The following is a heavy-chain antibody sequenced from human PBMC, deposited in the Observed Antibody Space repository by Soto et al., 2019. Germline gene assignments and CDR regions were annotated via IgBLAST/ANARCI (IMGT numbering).Heavy chain of an antibody. CDR3: ASKIAVAGFDAFDI. V-gene: IGHV4-34*01. J-gene: IGHJ3*02. Sequence: SETLSLTCAVYGGSFSGYYWSWIRQPPGKGLEWIGEINHSGSTNYNPSLKSRVTISVDTSKNQFSLKLSSVTAADTAVYYCASKIAVAGFDAFDIWGQGTVVTVSS. CDR2: INHSGST. CDR1: GGSFSGYY. D-gene: IGHD6-19*01.